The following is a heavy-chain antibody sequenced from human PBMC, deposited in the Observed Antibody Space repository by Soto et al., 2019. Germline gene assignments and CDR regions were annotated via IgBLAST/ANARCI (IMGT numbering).Heavy chain of an antibody. V-gene: IGHV4-39*01. CDR3: TRRVRATGLLDY. Sequence: QLQLRESGPGLVKPSETLSLTCTVSGNSISGTSSFWAWIRQPPGKNLEWIGSVYYTGSTYYNSSLGCRVSISIDTSKNEISLSLNSVTAADTAVYSSTRRVRATGLLDYWGQGALVTVSS. CDR1: GNSISGTSSF. D-gene: IGHD4-4*01. CDR2: VYYTGST. J-gene: IGHJ4*02.